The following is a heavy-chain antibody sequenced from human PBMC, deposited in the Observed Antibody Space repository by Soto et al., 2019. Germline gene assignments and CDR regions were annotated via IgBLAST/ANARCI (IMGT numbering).Heavy chain of an antibody. V-gene: IGHV3-30*03. CDR3: ARDTALGYCSGGSCYSSYYYGMDV. J-gene: IGHJ6*02. Sequence: GGSLRLSCAASGFTFSSYGMHWVRQAPGKGLEWVAVISYEGINKYYADSVKCRFTISRDNSKNTLYLQMNSLRAEDTAVYYCARDTALGYCSGGSCYSSYYYGMDVWGQGTTVTVSS. D-gene: IGHD2-15*01. CDR2: ISYEGINK. CDR1: GFTFSSYG.